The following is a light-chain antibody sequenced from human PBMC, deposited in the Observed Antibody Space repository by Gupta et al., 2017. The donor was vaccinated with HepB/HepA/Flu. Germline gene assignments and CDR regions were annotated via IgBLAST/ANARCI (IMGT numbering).Light chain of an antibody. CDR1: SSNIGAGYD. Sequence: QSVLTQPPPVSEAPGPRVTISCTGNSSNIGAGYDVHWYQQLPETAPKLLIYGNSNRPSGVPDRFSGSKSGTSASLAITGLQAEDEADYYCQSYDSSLSGSVFGGGTKLTVL. CDR3: QSYDSSLSGSV. V-gene: IGLV1-40*01. CDR2: GNS. J-gene: IGLJ2*01.